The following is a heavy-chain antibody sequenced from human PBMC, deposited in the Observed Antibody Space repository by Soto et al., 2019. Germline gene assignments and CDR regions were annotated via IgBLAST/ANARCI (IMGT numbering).Heavy chain of an antibody. CDR2: ISATGGST. Sequence: GFTFSSYTMSWVRQAPGKGLEWVSGISATGGSTYYADSVKGRFTFSRDNSKNTLYLQMNSLRAEDTAVYYCAKGFIRDCGGDCPVDTWGQGTLVTVSS. D-gene: IGHD2-21*02. V-gene: IGHV3-23*01. J-gene: IGHJ5*02. CDR3: AKGFIRDCGGDCPVDT. CDR1: GFTFSSYT.